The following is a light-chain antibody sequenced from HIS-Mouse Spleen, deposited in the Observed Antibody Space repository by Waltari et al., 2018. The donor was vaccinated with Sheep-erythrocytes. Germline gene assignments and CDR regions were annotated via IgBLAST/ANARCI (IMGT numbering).Light chain of an antibody. J-gene: IGLJ3*02. CDR2: EVS. Sequence: QSALTQPPSASGSPGQSVTISCTGTSSDVGGYNYVSWYQQPPGKAPKPVIYEVSTRPSGVPVRYAGSKSGNTASLTVSGLQAEDEADYYCSAYAGSDNWVFGGGTKLTVL. CDR1: SSDVGGYNY. CDR3: SAYAGSDNWV. V-gene: IGLV2-8*01.